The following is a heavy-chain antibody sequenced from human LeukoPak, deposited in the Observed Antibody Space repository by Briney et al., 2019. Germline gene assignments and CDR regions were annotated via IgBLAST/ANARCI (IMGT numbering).Heavy chain of an antibody. CDR3: AKDGAAQGINDY. CDR1: GFTFSSYA. V-gene: IGHV3-23*01. D-gene: IGHD6-6*01. CDR2: ISGSGGST. J-gene: IGHJ4*02. Sequence: GGSLRLSCAASGFTFSSYAMSWVRQAPGKGLEWVSAISGSGGSTYYADSVKGRFTISRDNSKNTLYLQMNSLRAKDTAVYYCAKDGAAQGINDYWGQGTLVTVSS.